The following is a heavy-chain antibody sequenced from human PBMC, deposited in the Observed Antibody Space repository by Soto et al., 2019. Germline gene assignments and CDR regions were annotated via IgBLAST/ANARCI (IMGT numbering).Heavy chain of an antibody. V-gene: IGHV5-51*01. Sequence: PGESLKISCKGSGYSFTSYWIGWVRQMPGKGLEWMGIIYPGDSDTRYSPSFQGQVTISADKSISTAYLQWSSLKASDTAMYYCARHIEVVAAPTADYYYYGLDVWGQGTTVTVSS. J-gene: IGHJ6*02. CDR1: GYSFTSYW. CDR2: IYPGDSDT. CDR3: ARHIEVVAAPTADYYYYGLDV. D-gene: IGHD2-15*01.